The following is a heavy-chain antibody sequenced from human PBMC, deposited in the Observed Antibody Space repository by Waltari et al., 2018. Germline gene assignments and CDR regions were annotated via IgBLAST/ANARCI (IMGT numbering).Heavy chain of an antibody. V-gene: IGHV1-46*01. CDR1: GYTFTGYY. D-gene: IGHD6-13*01. J-gene: IGHJ4*02. Sequence: QVQLVQSGAEVKKPGASVKVSCKASGYTFTGYYMHWVRQAPGQGLEWMGVMDPSDDSATYAQTCQGRVTFTKDTSTSTLYMQLSSVTSEDMAVYYCARRAAAALLLDYWGQGTLVTVSS. CDR3: ARRAAAALLLDY. CDR2: MDPSDDSA.